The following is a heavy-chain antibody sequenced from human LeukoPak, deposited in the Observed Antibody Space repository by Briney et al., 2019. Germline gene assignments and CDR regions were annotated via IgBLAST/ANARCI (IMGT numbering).Heavy chain of an antibody. V-gene: IGHV3-21*01. CDR2: ISSSSSYI. CDR1: GFPFSSYS. CDR3: ARKNYYDSSVAFDI. Sequence: GSLRPSCAASGFPFSSYSMNWVRQAPGKGLGWGSSISSSSSYIYYADSVKGRFTISRDNAKNSLYLQMNSLRAEDTAVYYCARKNYYDSSVAFDIWGQGTMVTVSS. D-gene: IGHD3-22*01. J-gene: IGHJ3*02.